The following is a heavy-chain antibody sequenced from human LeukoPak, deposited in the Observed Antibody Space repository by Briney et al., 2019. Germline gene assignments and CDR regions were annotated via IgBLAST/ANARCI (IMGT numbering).Heavy chain of an antibody. D-gene: IGHD2-15*01. J-gene: IGHJ6*02. CDR1: GYTFTSYG. Sequence: ASVKVSCKASGYTFTSYGISWVRQAPGQGLEWMGWISAYNGNTNYAQKLQGRVTMTTDTSTSTAYMELRSLRSDDTAVYYCASGYCSGGSCYGYYYYGMGVWGRGTTVTVSS. CDR2: ISAYNGNT. V-gene: IGHV1-18*01. CDR3: ASGYCSGGSCYGYYYYGMGV.